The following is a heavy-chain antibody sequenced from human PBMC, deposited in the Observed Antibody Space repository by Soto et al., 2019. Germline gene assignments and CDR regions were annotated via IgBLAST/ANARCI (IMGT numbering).Heavy chain of an antibody. CDR3: AGGPRYWSFAL. Sequence: GDLQQWGTGLLKPSETLSLNCSVYGGSSRAYHWSWIRQSPGEGLEWIGEFSYSGSLNYNPSLEGRVAVSLDTSTNHFSLTMTSVTAADTGVYFCAGGPRYWSFALSGRGTLVTVS. V-gene: IGHV4-34*01. CDR2: FSYSGSL. D-gene: IGHD1-20*01. J-gene: IGHJ2*01. CDR1: GGSSRAYH.